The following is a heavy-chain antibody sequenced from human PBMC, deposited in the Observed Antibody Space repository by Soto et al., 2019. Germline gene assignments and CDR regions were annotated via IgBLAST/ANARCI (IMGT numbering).Heavy chain of an antibody. CDR1: GFTFSSYG. J-gene: IGHJ6*03. V-gene: IGHV3-66*01. CDR3: ARVPNSSWYSRDYYYYMDV. CDR2: IYSGGST. Sequence: PGGSLRLSCAASGFTFSSYGMHWVRQAPGKGLEWVAVIYSGGSTYYADSVKGRFTISRDNSKNTLYLQMNSLRAEDTAVYYCARVPNSSWYSRDYYYYMDVWGKGTTVTVSS. D-gene: IGHD6-13*01.